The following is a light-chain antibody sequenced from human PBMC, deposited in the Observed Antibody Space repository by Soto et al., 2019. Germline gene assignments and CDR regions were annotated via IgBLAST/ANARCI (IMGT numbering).Light chain of an antibody. CDR2: GAS. Sequence: EIVLTQSPGTPSLSPGERATLSCRASQSVSNNYLAWYQQKPGQAPRLLIYGASNRATGIPDRFSGSGSGTDFTLTISRLEPEDFAVYSCQHYNDRPLTFGGGTKAEIK. J-gene: IGKJ4*01. V-gene: IGKV3-20*01. CDR1: QSVSNNY. CDR3: QHYNDRPLT.